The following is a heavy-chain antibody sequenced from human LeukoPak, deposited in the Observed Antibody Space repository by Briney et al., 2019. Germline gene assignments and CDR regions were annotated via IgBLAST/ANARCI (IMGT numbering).Heavy chain of an antibody. J-gene: IGHJ4*02. CDR2: FSSSGST. D-gene: IGHD1-14*01. Sequence: PSETLSLTCSVSGDSITYFYWSWIRQAAGKGLEWIGRFSSSGSTDYNASLKSRVTMSVDTSKNQFSLKLSSVTAADTAVYYCAREYKAPRPIDYWGQGTLVTVSS. CDR3: AREYKAPRPIDY. V-gene: IGHV4-4*07. CDR1: GDSITYFY.